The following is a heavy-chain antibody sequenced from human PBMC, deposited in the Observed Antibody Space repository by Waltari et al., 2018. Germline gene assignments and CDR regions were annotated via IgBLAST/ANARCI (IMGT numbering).Heavy chain of an antibody. J-gene: IGHJ6*02. CDR3: AREEISPPGMDV. V-gene: IGHV4-4*02. CDR2: IYHGGKI. CDR1: GSSVISSNW. D-gene: IGHD3-3*01. Sequence: QVQLQESGPGLVKPSGTLSLFCKVSGSSVISSNWWGWVRQPPGKGLEWIGEIYHGGKINDNPSLKSRGTISLDKSKNEFSLNLTSVTAADTATYYCAREEISPPGMDVWGRGTTVTVSS.